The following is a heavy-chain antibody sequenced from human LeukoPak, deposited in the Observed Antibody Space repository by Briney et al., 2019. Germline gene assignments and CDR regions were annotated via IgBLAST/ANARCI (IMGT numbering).Heavy chain of an antibody. CDR1: GGSFSGYY. J-gene: IGHJ6*03. Sequence: PSETLSLTCAVYGGSFSGYYWSWIRQPPGKGLEWIGEINHSGSTNYNPSLKSRVTISVDTSKNQFSLKLSSVTAADTAVYYCARDRLEGYYYYMDVWGKGTTVTVSS. CDR3: ARDRLEGYYYYMDV. V-gene: IGHV4-34*01. CDR2: INHSGST. D-gene: IGHD3-16*01.